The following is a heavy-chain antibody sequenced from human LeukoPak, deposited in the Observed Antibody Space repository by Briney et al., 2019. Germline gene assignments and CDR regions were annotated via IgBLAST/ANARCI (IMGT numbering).Heavy chain of an antibody. V-gene: IGHV4-59*11. D-gene: IGHD6-13*01. J-gene: IGHJ6*03. CDR2: IYYSGST. Sequence: PSETLSPTCTVSGGSISSHYWSWIRQPPGKGLEWIGYIYYSGSTNYNPCLKSGVTISVDKSKNQSSWKLRSVTAADTAVYYCARDMGYSSTLYYYYYMDVWGKGTPVTVSS. CDR1: GGSISSHY. CDR3: ARDMGYSSTLYYYYYMDV.